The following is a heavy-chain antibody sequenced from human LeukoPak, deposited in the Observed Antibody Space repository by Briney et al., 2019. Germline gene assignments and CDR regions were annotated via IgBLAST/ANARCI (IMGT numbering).Heavy chain of an antibody. CDR2: IYSGGST. CDR1: GFTFSSAA. J-gene: IGHJ6*02. Sequence: GGSLRLSCAASGFTFSSAAMSWVRQAPGKGLEWVSVIYSGGSTYYADSVKGRFTISRDNSKNTLYLQMNSLRAEDTAVYYCARAQDSSGWYVYYGMDVWGQGTTVTVSS. CDR3: ARAQDSSGWYVYYGMDV. D-gene: IGHD6-19*01. V-gene: IGHV3-53*01.